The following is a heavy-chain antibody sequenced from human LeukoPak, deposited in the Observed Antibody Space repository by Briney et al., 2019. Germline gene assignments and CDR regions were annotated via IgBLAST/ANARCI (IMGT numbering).Heavy chain of an antibody. Sequence: PSETLSLTCTVSGGSISSGSYYWSWIRQPAGKGLEWIGRIYTSGSTNYNPSLKSRVTISVDTSKNQFSLKLSSVTATDTAVYYCARYQLEPREPSVYYYMDVWGKGTTVTVSS. D-gene: IGHD1-1*01. CDR2: IYTSGST. V-gene: IGHV4-61*02. J-gene: IGHJ6*03. CDR1: GGSISSGSYY. CDR3: ARYQLEPREPSVYYYMDV.